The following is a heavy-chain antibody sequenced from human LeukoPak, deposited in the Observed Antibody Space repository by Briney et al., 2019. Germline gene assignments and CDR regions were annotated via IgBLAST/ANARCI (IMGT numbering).Heavy chain of an antibody. J-gene: IGHJ4*02. Sequence: SEPLSLTCTVCGGSISSYYWSWIAPPPGKGVEGIGYLSKSGNHHYSPSLKRRVHILGDVPKHQFSLKLRSVTDADTAVYYCPRIPPAVTAFDYWGQGTPVTVSS. V-gene: IGHV4-4*08. CDR2: LSKSGNH. CDR3: PRIPPAVTAFDY. CDR1: GGSISSYY. D-gene: IGHD6-19*01.